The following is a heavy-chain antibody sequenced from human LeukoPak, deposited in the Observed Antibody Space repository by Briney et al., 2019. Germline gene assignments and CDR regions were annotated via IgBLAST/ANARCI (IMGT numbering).Heavy chain of an antibody. CDR3: ARGADSEYYYDSSGYYVPGFDY. CDR2: IYYSGST. Sequence: SEALSLTCTVSGGSISSYYWSWIRQPPGKGLEWIGYIYYSGSTNYNPSLKSRVTISVDTSKNQFSLKLSSVTAADTAVYYCARGADSEYYYDSSGYYVPGFDYWGQGTLVTVSS. D-gene: IGHD3-22*01. V-gene: IGHV4-59*12. J-gene: IGHJ4*02. CDR1: GGSISSYY.